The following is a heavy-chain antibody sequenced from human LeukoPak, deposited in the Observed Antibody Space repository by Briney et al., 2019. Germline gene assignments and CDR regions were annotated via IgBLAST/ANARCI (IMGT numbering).Heavy chain of an antibody. J-gene: IGHJ4*02. CDR1: GFTFSSYV. CDR2: ISYDGSNK. Sequence: GGSLRLSCAASGFTFSSYVMHWVRQAPGKGLEWVAVISYDGSNKYYADSVKGRFTISRDNSKNTLYLQMNSLRAEDTAVYYCAKLPGRVGTVASDYWGQGTLVTVSS. D-gene: IGHD6-19*01. CDR3: AKLPGRVGTVASDY. V-gene: IGHV3-30*18.